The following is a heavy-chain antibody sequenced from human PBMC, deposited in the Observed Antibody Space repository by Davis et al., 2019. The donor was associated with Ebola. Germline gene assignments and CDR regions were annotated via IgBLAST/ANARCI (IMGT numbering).Heavy chain of an antibody. CDR2: INQDGSEK. D-gene: IGHD3-16*02. J-gene: IGHJ4*02. V-gene: IGHV3-7*03. CDR3: AKVDDYVWGSYRSQYFDY. CDR1: GFTLSSYW. Sequence: GESLKISCAASGFTLSSYWMSWVRQAPGKGLQWVANINQDGSEKNYVDSVKGRFTISRDNARNSLYLQMNSLRAEDTAVYYCAKVDDYVWGSYRSQYFDYWGQGTLVTVSS.